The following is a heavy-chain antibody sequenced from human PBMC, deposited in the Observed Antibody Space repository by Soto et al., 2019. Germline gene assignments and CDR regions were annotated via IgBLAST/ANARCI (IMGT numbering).Heavy chain of an antibody. CDR3: ARVSSDCPLNWFDP. Sequence: GGSLRLSCAASGFNFSNHWMHWVRQRPAEGLVWVSRITSDGKSNASAESVKGRFAISRDNAKNTLYLQMNGLTAEDTAVYYCARVSSDCPLNWFDPWGQGTLVTVSS. V-gene: IGHV3-74*01. D-gene: IGHD2-21*02. CDR1: GFNFSNHW. CDR2: ITSDGKSN. J-gene: IGHJ5*02.